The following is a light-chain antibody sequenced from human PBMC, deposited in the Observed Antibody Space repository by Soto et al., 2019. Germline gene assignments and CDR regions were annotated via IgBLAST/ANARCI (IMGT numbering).Light chain of an antibody. CDR3: QQYGTPRSLT. J-gene: IGKJ5*01. CDR1: QSVDSNY. Sequence: EIVLTQSPGTLSLSPGEEATLSCRASQSVDSNYLAWYQQKPGQTPRLIIYGASGRADGIPHRFSGSGFGTDFTLTISKVEPEDFAVYYCQQYGTPRSLTFGQGTRLDI. CDR2: GAS. V-gene: IGKV3-20*01.